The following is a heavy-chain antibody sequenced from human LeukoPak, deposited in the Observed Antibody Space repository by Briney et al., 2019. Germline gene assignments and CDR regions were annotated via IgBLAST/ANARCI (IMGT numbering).Heavy chain of an antibody. CDR3: ARGVLMVYAPYYFDY. CDR1: GGTFSSYA. Sequence: SVKVSCKASGGTFSSYAISWVRQAPGQGLEWMGGIIPIFGTANYAQKFQGRVTITTDGSTSTAYMELSSLRSEDTAVYYCARGVLMVYAPYYFDYWGQGTLVTVSS. J-gene: IGHJ4*02. CDR2: IIPIFGTA. D-gene: IGHD2-8*01. V-gene: IGHV1-69*05.